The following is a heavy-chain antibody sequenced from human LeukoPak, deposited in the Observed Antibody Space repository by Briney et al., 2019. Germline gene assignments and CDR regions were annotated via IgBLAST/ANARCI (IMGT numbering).Heavy chain of an antibody. Sequence: ASVKVSCKASGYTFTGYYMHWVRQAPGQGLEWMGWINPNSGGTNYAQKFQGRVTITRDTSISTAYMELSRLRSDDTAVYYCARVFGGSDISVDYWGQGTLVTVSS. V-gene: IGHV1-2*02. J-gene: IGHJ4*02. CDR3: ARVFGGSDISVDY. D-gene: IGHD1-26*01. CDR2: INPNSGGT. CDR1: GYTFTGYY.